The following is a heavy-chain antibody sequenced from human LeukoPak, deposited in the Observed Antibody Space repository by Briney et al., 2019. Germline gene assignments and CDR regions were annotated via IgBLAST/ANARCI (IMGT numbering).Heavy chain of an antibody. J-gene: IGHJ6*02. CDR3: ATSWGPDTSAFRWGXDGXDV. D-gene: IGHD3-16*01. CDR1: GLTFNNYA. Sequence: GGSLRLSCAVSGLTFNNYAMSWVRQAPGKGLEWVSAISKSGDHTYYAASAKGRFTIYRDNSKNTQYLQMNSLRAEDTAVYYCATSWGPDTSAFRWGXDGXDVWGQG. CDR2: ISKSGDHT. V-gene: IGHV3-23*01.